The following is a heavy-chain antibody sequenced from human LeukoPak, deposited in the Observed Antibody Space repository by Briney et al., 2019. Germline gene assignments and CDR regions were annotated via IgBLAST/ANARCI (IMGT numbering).Heavy chain of an antibody. J-gene: IGHJ6*02. CDR1: GFTVSSSH. CDR3: ARDLFLPAIAMGGLDV. D-gene: IGHD3-10*01. V-gene: IGHV3-53*01. CDR2: IYSGGST. Sequence: GGSLRLSCAASGFTVSSSHMSWVRHAPGKGLEWDSVIYSGGSTYYADSVKGRFTISRDNSRTTVYLQMNSLKPEDTAVYYCARDLFLPAIAMGGLDVWGQGTTVTVSS.